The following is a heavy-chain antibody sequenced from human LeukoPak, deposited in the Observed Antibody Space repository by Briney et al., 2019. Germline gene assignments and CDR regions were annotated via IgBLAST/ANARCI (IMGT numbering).Heavy chain of an antibody. CDR3: ARDRQKLGYYSHYGMDV. Sequence: GGSLRLSCAASGFTFSSYSMNWVRQAPGKGLEWVSSISSSSSYIYYADSVKGRFTISRDNAKNSLYLQMNSLRAEDTAVYYCARDRQKLGYYSHYGMDVWGQGTTVTGSS. CDR1: GFTFSSYS. CDR2: ISSSSSYI. D-gene: IGHD6-13*01. J-gene: IGHJ6*02. V-gene: IGHV3-21*01.